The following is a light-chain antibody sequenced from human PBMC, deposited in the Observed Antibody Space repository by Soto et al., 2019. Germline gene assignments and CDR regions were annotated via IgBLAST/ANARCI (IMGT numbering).Light chain of an antibody. CDR2: DGS. J-gene: IGLJ3*02. CDR1: GSDIGTYDL. CDR3: CSYTGDDNFVL. Sequence: QSALTQPASVSGSPGQSITISCTGTGSDIGTYDLVSWYQSHPDKAPQLIIFDGSKRPSGVSTRFSASKSGNTASLTISGLQAEDEADYYCCSYTGDDNFVLFGGGTKVTVL. V-gene: IGLV2-23*03.